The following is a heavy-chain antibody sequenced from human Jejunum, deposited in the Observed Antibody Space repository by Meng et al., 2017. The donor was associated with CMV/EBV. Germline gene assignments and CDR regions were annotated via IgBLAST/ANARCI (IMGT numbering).Heavy chain of an antibody. Sequence: VSGYTFTYYYIHWVQQAPGKGLEWMGLVDPEDGETIYAEKSQGRVTISADTSTDTIYMELSSLRSEDTAVYFCALGLYTTSWFFDLWGRGTLVTVSS. CDR1: GYTFTYYY. J-gene: IGHJ2*01. D-gene: IGHD1-14*01. V-gene: IGHV1-69-2*01. CDR3: ALGLYTTSWFFDL. CDR2: VDPEDGET.